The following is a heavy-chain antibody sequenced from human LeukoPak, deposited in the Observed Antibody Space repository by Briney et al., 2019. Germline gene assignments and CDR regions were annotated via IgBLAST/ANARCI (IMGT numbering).Heavy chain of an antibody. Sequence: PGGSLRLSCAASEFTFSTYGMHWVRQAPGKGLEWVAVISYDGSYKFYADSVKGRFTTSRDNSKSTLYLQMNSLRAEDTAVYYCAEDRYSGLNTIYYWGHGSLFTVSS. D-gene: IGHD6-13*01. CDR2: ISYDGSYK. V-gene: IGHV3-30*18. CDR1: EFTFSTYG. CDR3: AEDRYSGLNTIYY. J-gene: IGHJ4*01.